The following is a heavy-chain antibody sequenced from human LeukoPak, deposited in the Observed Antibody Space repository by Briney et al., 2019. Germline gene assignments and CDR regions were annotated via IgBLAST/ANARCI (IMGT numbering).Heavy chain of an antibody. CDR2: IYYSGST. Sequence: PSETLSLTCTVSGGSISSYYWSWIRQPPGKGLEWIGYIYYSGSTNYNPSLKSRVTISVDTSKNQFSLKLSSVTAADTAVYYCARGRVRRYFDYWGQGTLVTVSS. V-gene: IGHV4-59*01. J-gene: IGHJ4*02. CDR1: GGSISSYY. CDR3: ARGRVRRYFDY.